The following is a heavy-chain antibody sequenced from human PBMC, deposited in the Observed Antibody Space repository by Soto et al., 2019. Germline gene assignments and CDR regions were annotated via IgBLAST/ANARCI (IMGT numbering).Heavy chain of an antibody. Sequence: ASVKVSCKTSGYTFTSYGISWVRQAPGQGLEWMGWISAYNGNTNYAQKLQGRVTMTTDTSTSTAYMELRSLRSDDTAVYYCARDQFQQPLLRWFEPWGERTLVTVSS. CDR3: ARDQFQQPLLRWFEP. V-gene: IGHV1-18*01. CDR2: ISAYNGNT. D-gene: IGHD6-13*01. J-gene: IGHJ5*02. CDR1: GYTFTSYG.